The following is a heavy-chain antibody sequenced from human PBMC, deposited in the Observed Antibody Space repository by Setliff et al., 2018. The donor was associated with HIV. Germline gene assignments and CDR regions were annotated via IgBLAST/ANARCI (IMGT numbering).Heavy chain of an antibody. CDR2: VYSGGST. D-gene: IGHD3-22*01. CDR3: ARSDYYDSSGYDY. V-gene: IGHV3-53*01. J-gene: IGHJ4*02. Sequence: GGSLRLSCAASGFTVSSNYMSWVRQAPGKGLEWVSVVYSGGSTYYADSVKGRFTISRDNSKNTLYLQMNSLRAEDTAVYYCARSDYYDSSGYDYWGQGTLVTVSS. CDR1: GFTVSSNY.